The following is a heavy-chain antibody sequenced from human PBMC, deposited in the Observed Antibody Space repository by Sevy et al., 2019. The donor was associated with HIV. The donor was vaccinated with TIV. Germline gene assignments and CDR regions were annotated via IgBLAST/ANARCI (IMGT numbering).Heavy chain of an antibody. D-gene: IGHD1-26*01. CDR3: AGENAWGRGYS. J-gene: IGHJ4*02. CDR1: GGSITSLY. CDR2: IYYNGHI. V-gene: IGHV4-59*08. Sequence: SETRSLTCTVSGGSITSLYWNWIRQPPGKGLEWIANIYYNGHINYNPSLKSRVTLSLDTSKNQFSVRLSAVTAADTAMYYCAGENAWGRGYSWGQGTLVTVSS.